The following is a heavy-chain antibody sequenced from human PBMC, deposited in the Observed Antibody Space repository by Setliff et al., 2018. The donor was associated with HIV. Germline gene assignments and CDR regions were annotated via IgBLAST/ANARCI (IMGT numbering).Heavy chain of an antibody. CDR3: ARRPAFNAFDI. Sequence: SETLSLTCAVSGGSISGSYSWSWIRQPPGKGLEWIGYIYDSGITNYNPSLKSRVTISVDTSKTQFSLKLSSVTAADTAVYYCARRPAFNAFDIWGQGTMVTVSS. D-gene: IGHD6-25*01. CDR1: GGSISGSYS. V-gene: IGHV4-59*08. J-gene: IGHJ3*02. CDR2: IYDSGIT.